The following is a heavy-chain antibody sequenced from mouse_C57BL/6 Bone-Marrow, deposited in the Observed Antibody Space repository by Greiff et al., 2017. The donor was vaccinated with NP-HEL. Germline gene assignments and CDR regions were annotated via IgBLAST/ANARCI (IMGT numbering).Heavy chain of an antibody. CDR2: IDPNSGGT. V-gene: IGHV1-72*01. D-gene: IGHD1-1*02. Sequence: VQLQQPGAELVKPGASVKLSCKASGYTFTSYWMHWVKQRPGRGLEWIGRIDPNSGGTKYNEKFKSKATLTVDKPSSTAYMQLSSLTSEVSAVSYGARGVDSRGWYFDDWGKGTTVTVSS. CDR1: GYTFTSYW. J-gene: IGHJ1*03. CDR3: ARGVDSRGWYFDD.